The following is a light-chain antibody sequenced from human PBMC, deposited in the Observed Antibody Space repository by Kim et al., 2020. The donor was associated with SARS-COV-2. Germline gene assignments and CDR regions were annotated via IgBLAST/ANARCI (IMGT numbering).Light chain of an antibody. J-gene: IGKJ2*01. CDR1: QSVSSS. CDR3: LQRNTGPYT. CDR2: DTS. Sequence: EIVLTQSPATLSLSPGERATLSCRASQSVSSSLAWYQHKPGQAPRLLVYDTSTRATGIPARFSGSGSETDFTLTISSLEPEDFAVYYCLQRNTGPYTFGQGTRLEI. V-gene: IGKV3-11*01.